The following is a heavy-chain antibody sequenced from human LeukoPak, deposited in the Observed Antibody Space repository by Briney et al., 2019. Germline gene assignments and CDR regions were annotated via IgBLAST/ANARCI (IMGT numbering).Heavy chain of an antibody. V-gene: IGHV3-72*01. D-gene: IGHD2-15*01. CDR1: GFTFSDYY. J-gene: IGHJ4*02. Sequence: GGSLRLSCAASGFTFSDYYMDWVRQAPGKGLEWVGRTRNKANSYTTEYAASVAGRFTMSRDDSKNSLWLQMNSLRVEDTAVYYCARMVGDCNENSCYSDRMDYWGQGTLVTVSS. CDR3: ARMVGDCNENSCYSDRMDY. CDR2: TRNKANSYTT.